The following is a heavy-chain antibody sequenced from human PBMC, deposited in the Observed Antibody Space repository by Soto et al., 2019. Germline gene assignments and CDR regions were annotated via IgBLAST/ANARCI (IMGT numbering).Heavy chain of an antibody. D-gene: IGHD6-19*01. CDR1: GFTFSSYA. Sequence: GGSLRLSCAASGFTFSSYAMSWVRQAPGKGLEWVSSISSSGSSTFYADSVKGRFTISRDNSKNMLYLQMNSLRAEDTAVYYCARGGISEAGGLDYWGQGTLVTVSS. CDR2: ISSSGSST. J-gene: IGHJ4*02. V-gene: IGHV3-23*01. CDR3: ARGGISEAGGLDY.